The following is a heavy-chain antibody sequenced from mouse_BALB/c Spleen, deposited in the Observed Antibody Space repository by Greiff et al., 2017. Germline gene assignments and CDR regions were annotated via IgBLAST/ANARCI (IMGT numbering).Heavy chain of an antibody. CDR2: ISYSGST. V-gene: IGHV3-2*02. CDR3: ARAYGSSSWFAY. J-gene: IGHJ3*01. CDR1: GYSITSDYA. D-gene: IGHD1-1*01. Sequence: VQLKESGPGLVKPSQSLSLTCTVTGYSITSDYAWNWIRQFPGNKLEWMGYISYSGSTSYNPSLKSRISITRDTSKNQFFLQLNSVTTEDTATYYCARAYGSSSWFAYWGQGTLVTVSA.